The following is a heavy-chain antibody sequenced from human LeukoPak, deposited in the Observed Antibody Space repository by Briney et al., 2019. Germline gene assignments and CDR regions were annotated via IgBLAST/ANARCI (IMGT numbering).Heavy chain of an antibody. CDR1: GLTVSSNY. V-gene: IGHV3-66*02. CDR2: IYSGGST. CDR3: ARDSPGLLRFLGWPRAFDI. D-gene: IGHD3-3*01. Sequence: GGSLRLSCAVSGLTVSSNYMSWVRQAPGKGLEWVSVIYSGGSTYYADSVKGRFTISRDNSKNTLYLQMNSLRAEDTAVYYCARDSPGLLRFLGWPRAFDIWGQGTVVTVSS. J-gene: IGHJ3*02.